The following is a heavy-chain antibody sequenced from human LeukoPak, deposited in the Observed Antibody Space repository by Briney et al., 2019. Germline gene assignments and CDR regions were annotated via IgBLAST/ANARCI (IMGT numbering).Heavy chain of an antibody. CDR1: GGTFSSYA. CDR3: ARAKQQPYPSFVY. Sequence: GASVKVSCKASGGTFSSYAISWVRQDTGQGLEWMGGIIPIFGTANYAQKFQGRVTITADKSTSTAYMELSSLRSEDTAVYYCARAKQQPYPSFVYWGQGTLVTVSS. CDR2: IIPIFGTA. D-gene: IGHD6-13*01. V-gene: IGHV1-69*06. J-gene: IGHJ4*02.